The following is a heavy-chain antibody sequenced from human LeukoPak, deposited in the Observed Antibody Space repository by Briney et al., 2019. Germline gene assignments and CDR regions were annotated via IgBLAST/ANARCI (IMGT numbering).Heavy chain of an antibody. CDR3: AKDPYSGSFYDH. Sequence: PGGSLRLSCAASGFTFSDYYMSWIRQAPGKGLEWVSYISSSGSTIYYADSVKGRFTISRDNSKNTLYLQMNSLRAEDTAVYYCAKDPYSGSFYDHWGQGTLVSVFS. CDR1: GFTFSDYY. V-gene: IGHV3-11*01. J-gene: IGHJ4*02. D-gene: IGHD1-26*01. CDR2: ISSSGSTI.